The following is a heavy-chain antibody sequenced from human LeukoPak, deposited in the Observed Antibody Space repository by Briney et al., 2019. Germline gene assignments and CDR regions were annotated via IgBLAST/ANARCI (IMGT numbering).Heavy chain of an antibody. V-gene: IGHV3-33*01. D-gene: IGHD1-14*01. CDR2: IWLDGSAT. CDR1: GFGFSNYD. J-gene: IGHJ4*02. CDR3: ARDLNREDFDY. Sequence: PGGSLRLSCAASGFGFSNYDVHWVRQAPGKGLEWVAIIWLDGSATYYGDSVKGRFTISRDNSKNILYLQMNDLRVEDTAVYYCARDLNREDFDYWGQGTLVAVSS.